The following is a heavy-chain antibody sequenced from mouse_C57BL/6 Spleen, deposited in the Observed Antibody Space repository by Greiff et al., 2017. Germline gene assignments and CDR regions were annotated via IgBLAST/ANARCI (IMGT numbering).Heavy chain of an antibody. Sequence: QVQLKQSGAELVKPGASVKLSCKASGYTFTEYTIHWVKQRSGQGLEWIGWVYPGSGSIKYNEKFKDKATLTADTSSSTGYMERSSLTSEDSAVYFCARHEETGNFDYWGQGTTLTVAS. CDR3: ARHEETGNFDY. V-gene: IGHV1-62-2*01. CDR2: VYPGSGSI. J-gene: IGHJ2*01. D-gene: IGHD4-1*01. CDR1: GYTFTEYT.